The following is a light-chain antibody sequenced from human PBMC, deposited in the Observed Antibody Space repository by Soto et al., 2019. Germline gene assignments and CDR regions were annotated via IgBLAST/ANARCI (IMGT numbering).Light chain of an antibody. Sequence: EIVMTQSPATLSVSPGERAILSCRASQSVSSNLAWYQQQSGQAPRLLIYGASTRATGIPARFSGRGSGTEFTLTISSLQSEDFAVYYCQQYNNWRLTFGGGTKVEIK. CDR3: QQYNNWRLT. CDR1: QSVSSN. V-gene: IGKV3-15*01. J-gene: IGKJ4*01. CDR2: GAS.